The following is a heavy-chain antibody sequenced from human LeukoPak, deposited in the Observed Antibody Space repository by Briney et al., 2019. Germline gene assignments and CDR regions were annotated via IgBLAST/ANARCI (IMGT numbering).Heavy chain of an antibody. CDR1: GFTFSSYA. CDR3: AKGLGAEGSYYYYGMHV. D-gene: IGHD3-10*01. J-gene: IGHJ6*02. CDR2: ISYDGSNK. V-gene: IGHV3-30-3*01. Sequence: GGSLRLSCAASGFTFSSYAMHWVRQAPGKGLEWVAVISYDGSNKYYADSVKGRFTISRDNSKNTLYVQMNSLRAEDTAVYYCAKGLGAEGSYYYYGMHVWGQGTTVTVSS.